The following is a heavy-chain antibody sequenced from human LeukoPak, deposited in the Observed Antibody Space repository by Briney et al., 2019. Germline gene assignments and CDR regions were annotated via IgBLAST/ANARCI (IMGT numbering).Heavy chain of an antibody. J-gene: IGHJ1*01. CDR2: FDPEDGET. V-gene: IGHV1-24*01. CDR3: ARAGYSSPVAGAYFQH. D-gene: IGHD6-13*01. Sequence: ASVKVSCKVSGYTLTELSMHWVRQAPGKGLEWMGGFDPEDGETIYAQKFQGRVTMTEDTSTDTAYMELSSLRSEDTAVYYCARAGYSSPVAGAYFQHWGQGTLVTVSS. CDR1: GYTLTELS.